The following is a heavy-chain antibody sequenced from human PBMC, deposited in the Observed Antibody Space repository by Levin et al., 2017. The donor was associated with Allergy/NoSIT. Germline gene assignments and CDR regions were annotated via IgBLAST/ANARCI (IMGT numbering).Heavy chain of an antibody. Sequence: GESLKISCAASGFTFSSYWMSWVRQAPGKGLEWVANIKQDGSEKSYVDSVRGRFAISRDNAKNSLFLQMNSLRAEDTALYYCARPGAAGGGYWDYWGQGTLATVSS. V-gene: IGHV3-7*01. CDR1: GFTFSSYW. D-gene: IGHD2-8*02. CDR3: ARPGAAGGGYWDY. CDR2: IKQDGSEK. J-gene: IGHJ4*02.